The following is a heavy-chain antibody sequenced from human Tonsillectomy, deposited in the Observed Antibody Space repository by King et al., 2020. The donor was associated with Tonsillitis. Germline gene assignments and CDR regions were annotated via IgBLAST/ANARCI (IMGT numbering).Heavy chain of an antibody. CDR1: GGTYSSYV. CDR3: ASSVVWFDP. D-gene: IGHD4-23*01. Sequence: QLVQSGAEVKKPGSSVRVSCKASGGTYSSYVISWVRQAPGQGLEWMGAIMPFFGTVNYSQKFQDRVTIIADESTSTVYMELSSLTSVDTAVYYCASSVVWFDPWGQGTLVTFSS. CDR2: IMPFFGTV. J-gene: IGHJ5*02. V-gene: IGHV1-69*01.